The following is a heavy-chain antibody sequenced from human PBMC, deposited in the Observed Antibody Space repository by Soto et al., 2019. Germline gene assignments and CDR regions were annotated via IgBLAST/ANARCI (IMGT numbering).Heavy chain of an antibody. CDR1: GFTFSNYG. D-gene: IGHD3-22*01. Sequence: PGGSLRLSCAASGFTFSNYGMHWVRQAPGKGLEWVAVISYDGYSRSYADSVKGRSTISRDNSKDTLYLQMDSLRPEDTAVYCAKDQENGAYDTTRPTDYWGQGTLVTVSS. CDR2: ISYDGYSR. V-gene: IGHV3-30*18. CDR3: AKDQENGAYDTTRPTDY. J-gene: IGHJ4*02.